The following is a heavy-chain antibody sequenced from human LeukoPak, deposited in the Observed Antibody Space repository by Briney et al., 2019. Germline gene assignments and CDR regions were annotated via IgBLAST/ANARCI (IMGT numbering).Heavy chain of an antibody. Sequence: GGSLRLSCAASGFTFSSYAMHWVRQAPGKGLEWVAVISYDGSSKYYADSVKGRFTISRDNSKNTLYLQMNSLRAEDTAVYYCARACSEWSSNIYYYYGMDVWGQGTTVTVSS. CDR3: ARACSEWSSNIYYYYGMDV. CDR1: GFTFSSYA. D-gene: IGHD3-3*01. CDR2: ISYDGSSK. J-gene: IGHJ6*02. V-gene: IGHV3-30*04.